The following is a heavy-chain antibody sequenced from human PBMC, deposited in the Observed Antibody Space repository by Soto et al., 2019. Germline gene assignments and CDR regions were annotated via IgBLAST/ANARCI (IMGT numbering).Heavy chain of an antibody. D-gene: IGHD3-22*01. CDR2: MSSSGSST. J-gene: IGHJ4*02. CDR1: GFTFSNYA. CDR3: AKVPRVWSNDSSGPPYYFES. V-gene: IGHV3-23*01. Sequence: GGSLRLSCAASGFTFSNYAMNWVRQAPGKGLGWVSGMSSSGSSTNYADAVKGRFVISRDNSKNTLYLQMNRLRAEDTAIYYCAKVPRVWSNDSSGPPYYFESWGQGTLVTVSS.